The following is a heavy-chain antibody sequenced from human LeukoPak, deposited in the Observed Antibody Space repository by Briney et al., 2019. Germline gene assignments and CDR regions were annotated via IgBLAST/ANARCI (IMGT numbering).Heavy chain of an antibody. V-gene: IGHV3-33*01. J-gene: IGHJ6*04. CDR1: GFTFRNFA. CDR2: IWDDGNSQ. D-gene: IGHD3-9*01. Sequence: PGRSLRLSCAASGFTFRNFAMHWVRQAPGKGLEWVAVIWDDGNSQDYADSVKGRFTISRDNSKNTLYLQMNGLRADGTAVYYCASTLYDIMTGTYGLDVWGKGTTVTVSS. CDR3: ASTLYDIMTGTYGLDV.